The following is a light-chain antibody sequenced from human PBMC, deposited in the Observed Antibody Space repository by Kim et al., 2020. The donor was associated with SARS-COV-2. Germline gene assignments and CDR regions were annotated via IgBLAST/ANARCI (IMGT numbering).Light chain of an antibody. Sequence: ASVGDRVTITCRASQGINSYLAWYQQKSGTAPKLLIYAASTLQSGVPSRFSGSGSGTEFTLTINSLQPEDFATYYCQQLNTYPLTFGGGTKVDIK. CDR3: QQLNTYPLT. CDR2: AAS. V-gene: IGKV1-9*01. CDR1: QGINSY. J-gene: IGKJ4*01.